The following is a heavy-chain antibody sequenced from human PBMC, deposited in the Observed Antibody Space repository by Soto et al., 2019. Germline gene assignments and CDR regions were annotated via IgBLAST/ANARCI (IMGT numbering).Heavy chain of an antibody. CDR3: ARGNYYGSGSYYRYYYYYGMDV. J-gene: IGHJ6*02. Sequence: SQTLSLTCAISGDSVSSNSAAWNWIRQSPSGGLEWLGRTYYMSRWFNDYAVSVRSRITINPDTSKNQFSLHLNSVTPEDMAVYYCARGNYYGSGSYYRYYYYYGMDVWGQGTTVTVSS. CDR2: TYYMSRWFN. CDR1: GDSVSSNSAA. V-gene: IGHV6-1*01. D-gene: IGHD3-10*01.